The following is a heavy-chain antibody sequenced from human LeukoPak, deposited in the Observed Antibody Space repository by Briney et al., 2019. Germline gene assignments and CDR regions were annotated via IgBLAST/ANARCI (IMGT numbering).Heavy chain of an antibody. V-gene: IGHV3-48*01. CDR2: ISSSSSTI. Sequence: GGSLRLSCAASGFTFSSYSMNWVRQAPGKGLEWVSYISSSSSTIYYADSVKSRFTISRDNSKNTLYLQMNSLRAEDTAVYYCATKRLVINPSPLVYWGQGTLVTVSS. CDR1: GFTFSSYS. J-gene: IGHJ4*02. CDR3: ATKRLVINPSPLVY. D-gene: IGHD3-9*01.